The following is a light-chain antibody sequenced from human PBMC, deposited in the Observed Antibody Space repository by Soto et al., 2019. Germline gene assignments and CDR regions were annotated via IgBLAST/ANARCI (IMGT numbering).Light chain of an antibody. CDR3: QSYDSSLSGYV. CDR2: GNS. J-gene: IGLJ1*01. V-gene: IGLV1-40*01. Sequence: QSVLTQPPSVSGAPGQRVTISCTGRSSNIGAGYDVHWYQQLPGTAPKLLIYGNSNRPSGVPDRFSGSKSGTSASLAITGLKAEDEADYYCQSYDSSLSGYVFGTGTKLTVL. CDR1: SSNIGAGYD.